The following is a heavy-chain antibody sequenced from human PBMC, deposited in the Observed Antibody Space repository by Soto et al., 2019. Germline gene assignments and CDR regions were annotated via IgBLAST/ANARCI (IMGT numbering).Heavy chain of an antibody. V-gene: IGHV4-39*01. CDR1: GGSISTSSYY. J-gene: IGHJ5*02. CDR2: IFYSGTT. Sequence: SETLSLTCTVSGGSISTSSYYWGWIRQPPGKGLEWIGSIFYSGTTYYNPSLKSRVTISVDTSKNQFSLKLSSVTVGDTAIYYCARHAILWVPAAIGPWGQGALVTVSS. D-gene: IGHD2-2*01. CDR3: ARHAILWVPAAIGP.